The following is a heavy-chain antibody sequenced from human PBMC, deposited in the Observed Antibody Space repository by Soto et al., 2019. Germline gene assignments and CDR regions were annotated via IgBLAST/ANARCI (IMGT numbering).Heavy chain of an antibody. Sequence: ETLSLTCSVSGGSISSKNYYWGWIRQPPGKGLEWIGIIYYSGTTYYNPSLKSRVIISVDTSKNQFSLKLSSVTAADTAVYYCARRPSYYYDSSGFDPFDYWGQGTLVTVSS. CDR3: ARRPSYYYDSSGFDPFDY. D-gene: IGHD3-22*01. J-gene: IGHJ4*02. CDR1: GGSISSKNYY. V-gene: IGHV4-39*01. CDR2: IYYSGTT.